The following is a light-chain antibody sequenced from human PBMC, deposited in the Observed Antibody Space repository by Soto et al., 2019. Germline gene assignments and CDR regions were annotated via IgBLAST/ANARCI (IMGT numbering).Light chain of an antibody. CDR3: MQGTHPFT. CDR1: QSLVYSDGNTS. J-gene: IGKJ5*01. Sequence: DVVMTQSPLYLPVTLGQPASISCRSSQSLVYSDGNTSLNWFQQRPGQSPRRLIYKVSNRDSGVPDRFSGSGSGTDFTLKISRVEAEDVGVYYCMQGTHPFTFGQGTRLEI. V-gene: IGKV2-30*01. CDR2: KVS.